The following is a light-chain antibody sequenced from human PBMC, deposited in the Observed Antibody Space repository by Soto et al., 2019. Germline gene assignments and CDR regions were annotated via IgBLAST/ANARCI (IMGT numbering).Light chain of an antibody. CDR2: RNN. CDR1: SSNIGSNY. J-gene: IGLJ3*02. V-gene: IGLV1-47*01. CDR3: AAWDDKLSGWV. Sequence: QSVLTQPPSASGTPGQRVTISCSGSSSNIGSNYVYWYQQLPGTAPKLLIYRNNQRPSGVPDRFSGSKSGTSASLAISGLRCEDEADYYCAAWDDKLSGWVFGGGTKLTVL.